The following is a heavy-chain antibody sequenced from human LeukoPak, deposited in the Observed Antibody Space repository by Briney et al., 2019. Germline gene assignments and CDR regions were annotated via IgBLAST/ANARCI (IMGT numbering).Heavy chain of an antibody. J-gene: IGHJ4*02. V-gene: IGHV4-30-4*08. CDR1: GGSISSGDYY. CDR2: IYYSGST. Sequence: SETLSLTCTVSGGSISSGDYYWSWIRQPPGKGLEWIGYIYYSGSTYYNPSLKSRVTISVDTSKNQFSLKLSSVTAADTAVYYCARGLAGSGGNDLDYWGQGTLVTVSS. CDR3: ARGLAGSGGNDLDY. D-gene: IGHD1-1*01.